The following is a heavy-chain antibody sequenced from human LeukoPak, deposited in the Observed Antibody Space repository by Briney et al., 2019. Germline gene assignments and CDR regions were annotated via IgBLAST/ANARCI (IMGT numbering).Heavy chain of an antibody. Sequence: ASVKVSCKASGYTFTGYYMHWVRQAPGQGLEWMGWINPNSGGTNYAQKFQGRVTMTRDTSIRTAYRELCRLRSDDTAVYYCARVYGIVGATKARYYFDYWGQGTLVTVSS. CDR3: ARVYGIVGATKARYYFDY. V-gene: IGHV1-2*02. D-gene: IGHD1-26*01. CDR1: GYTFTGYY. J-gene: IGHJ4*02. CDR2: INPNSGGT.